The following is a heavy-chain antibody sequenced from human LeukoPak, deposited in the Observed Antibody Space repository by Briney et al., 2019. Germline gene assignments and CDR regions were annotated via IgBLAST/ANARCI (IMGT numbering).Heavy chain of an antibody. V-gene: IGHV1-18*01. Sequence: GASVKVSCKASGYTFTSYGISWVRQAPGQGLEWMGWISAYNGNTNYAQKLQGRVTMTTDTSTSTAYMELRSLRSDDTAVYYCARDRGLSLVKSTAKAAYWGQGTLVTVSS. CDR3: ARDRGLSLVKSTAKAAY. CDR1: GYTFTSYG. D-gene: IGHD5-18*01. CDR2: ISAYNGNT. J-gene: IGHJ4*02.